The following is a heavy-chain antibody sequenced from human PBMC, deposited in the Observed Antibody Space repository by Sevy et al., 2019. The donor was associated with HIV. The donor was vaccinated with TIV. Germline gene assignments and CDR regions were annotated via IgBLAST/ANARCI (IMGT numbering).Heavy chain of an antibody. V-gene: IGHV3-30*18. CDR3: AKGGQWLVRDWFDP. J-gene: IGHJ5*02. D-gene: IGHD6-19*01. CDR1: GFTFSSYG. CDR2: ISYDGSNK. Sequence: GGSLRLSCAASGFTFSSYGMHWVRQAPGKGLDWVTVISYDGSNKYYADSVKGRFTISRDNSKNTLYLQMNSLRVDDTVVYYCAKGGQWLVRDWFDPWGQGTLVTVSS.